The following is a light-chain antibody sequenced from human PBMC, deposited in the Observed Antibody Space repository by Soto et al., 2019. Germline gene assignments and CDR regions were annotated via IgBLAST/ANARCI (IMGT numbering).Light chain of an antibody. V-gene: IGKV2-28*01. CDR1: PSHLHSNGYNY. CDR2: LGS. CDR3: MQALQTYYT. J-gene: IGKJ4*01. Sequence: DIVMTQSPLSLTVTPGGPASSSRRYSPSHLHSNGYNYLDWYMQKQGQSPQVXIYLGSNRASGVPDRFSGSGSGTDFTLKISRVEAEDVGVYFCMQALQTYYTFGGGTKVDIK.